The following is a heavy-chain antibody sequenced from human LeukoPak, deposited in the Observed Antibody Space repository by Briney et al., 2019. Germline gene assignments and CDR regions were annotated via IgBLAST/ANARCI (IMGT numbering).Heavy chain of an antibody. Sequence: PGGTLRLSCAASGFTFSSYGMSWVRQPPGKGLEWIGSINYSGSTYYNPSLKSRVTISVDTSKNQFSLKLSSVTAADTAVYYCARRRFVRGPDVVNPFDYWGQGTLVTVSS. D-gene: IGHD2-8*01. CDR3: ARRRFVRGPDVVNPFDY. J-gene: IGHJ4*02. CDR2: INYSGST. V-gene: IGHV4-39*01. CDR1: GFTFSSYG.